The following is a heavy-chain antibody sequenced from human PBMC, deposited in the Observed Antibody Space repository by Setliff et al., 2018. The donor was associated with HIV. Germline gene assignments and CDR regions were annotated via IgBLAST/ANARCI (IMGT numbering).Heavy chain of an antibody. J-gene: IGHJ4*02. Sequence: PSETLSLTCTVSGDSISTDYWTWIRQHPGKGLEWIGYIYNTGSTYHSPSLESRVTISIDTSKTQFSLKLSSVTAADTAVYFCARGRGSSSSWPIDYWGQGTLVTVSS. CDR1: GDSISTDY. D-gene: IGHD6-13*01. CDR2: IYNTGST. V-gene: IGHV4-59*06. CDR3: ARGRGSSSSWPIDY.